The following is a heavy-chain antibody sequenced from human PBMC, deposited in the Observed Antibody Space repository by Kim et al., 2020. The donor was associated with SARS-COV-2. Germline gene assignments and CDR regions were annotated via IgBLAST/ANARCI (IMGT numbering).Heavy chain of an antibody. CDR2: INPNSGGT. Sequence: ASVKVSCKASGYTFTGYYMHWVRQAPGQGLEWMGWINPNSGGTNYAQKFQGRVTMTRDTSISTAYMELSRLRSDDTAVYYCARVGYSSGYLNYYYYGMDVWGQGPTVTVSS. V-gene: IGHV1-2*02. J-gene: IGHJ6*02. D-gene: IGHD6-19*01. CDR3: ARVGYSSGYLNYYYYGMDV. CDR1: GYTFTGYY.